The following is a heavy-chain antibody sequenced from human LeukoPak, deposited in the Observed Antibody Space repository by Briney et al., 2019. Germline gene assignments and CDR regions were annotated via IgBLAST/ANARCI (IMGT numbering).Heavy chain of an antibody. CDR3: ARGTTVVWYYFDY. D-gene: IGHD4-23*01. V-gene: IGHV4-61*02. CDR1: GGSISSGSYY. J-gene: IGHJ4*02. CDR2: IYTSGST. Sequence: SETLSLTCTVSGGSISSGSYYWSWIRQPAGTGLEWIGRIYTSGSTNYNPSLKSRVTISVDTSKNQFSLKLSSVTAADTAVYYCARGTTVVWYYFDYWGQGTLVTVSS.